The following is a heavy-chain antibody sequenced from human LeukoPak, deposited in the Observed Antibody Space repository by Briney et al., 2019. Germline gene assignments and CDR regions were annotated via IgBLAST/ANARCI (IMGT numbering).Heavy chain of an antibody. J-gene: IGHJ3*02. CDR3: VRDLESSGLQAFDI. V-gene: IGHV4-31*03. Sequence: PSETLSLTCTVSGGSIRSNTNFWGWNSSNYWGWIRQHPGKGLEWIGYITYSGNTYYNPSLMSRVTISVDTSKKQFSLKLRSVTAADTAVYYCVRDLESSGLQAFDIWGQGTMVTVSS. CDR2: ITYSGNT. CDR1: GGSIRSNTNFWGWNSSNY. D-gene: IGHD6-19*01.